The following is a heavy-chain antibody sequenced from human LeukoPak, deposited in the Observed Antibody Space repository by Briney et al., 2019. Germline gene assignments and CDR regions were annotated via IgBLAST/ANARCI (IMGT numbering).Heavy chain of an antibody. CDR2: ISYDGSNK. CDR3: ARDSSSWFSLGGDY. Sequence: GRSLRLSCAASGFTFSSYAMHWVRQAPGKGLEWVAVISYDGSNKYYADSVKGRFTISRDNSKNTLYLQMNSLRAEDTAVYYCARDSSSWFSLGGDYWGQGTLVTVSS. D-gene: IGHD6-13*01. V-gene: IGHV3-30-3*01. CDR1: GFTFSSYA. J-gene: IGHJ4*02.